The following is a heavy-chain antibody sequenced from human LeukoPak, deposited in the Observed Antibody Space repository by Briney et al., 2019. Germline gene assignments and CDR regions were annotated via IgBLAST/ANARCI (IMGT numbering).Heavy chain of an antibody. CDR1: GGSFSGYY. V-gene: IGHV4-34*01. J-gene: IGHJ4*02. Sequence: SETLSLTCAVYGGSFSGYYWSWIRQPPGKGLEWIGEINHSGSTNYNPSLKSRVTISADKSISTAYLQWSSLKASDSAMYYCARHSLDSPSDYWGQGTLVTVSS. CDR2: INHSGST. CDR3: ARHSLDSPSDY.